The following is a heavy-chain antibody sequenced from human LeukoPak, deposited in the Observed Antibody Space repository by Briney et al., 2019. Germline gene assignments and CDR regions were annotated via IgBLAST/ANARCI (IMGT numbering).Heavy chain of an antibody. CDR1: GYIFSGYH. Sequence: ASVKVSCKASGYIFSGYHMHWVRQAPGQGLEWMGWIYPDSGGTNYAQKFQGRVTMTRDTSISTTHMELSWLTSDDTAVYYCARVGDGSGSHFDYWGQGTLVTVSS. J-gene: IGHJ4*02. CDR2: IYPDSGGT. V-gene: IGHV1-2*02. CDR3: ARVGDGSGSHFDY. D-gene: IGHD5-24*01.